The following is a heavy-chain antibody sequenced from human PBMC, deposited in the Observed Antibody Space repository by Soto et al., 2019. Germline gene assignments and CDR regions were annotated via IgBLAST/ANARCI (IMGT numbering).Heavy chain of an antibody. CDR3: AREKALKPFDY. CDR2: ISSSGSTI. CDR1: GFTFSDYY. Sequence: PGGSLRLSCAASGFTFSDYYMSWIRQAPGKGLEWVSYISSSGSTIYYADSVKGRFTISRDNSKNTLYLQMNSLRAEDTAVYYCAREKALKPFDYWGQGTLVTVSS. V-gene: IGHV3-11*04. J-gene: IGHJ4*02.